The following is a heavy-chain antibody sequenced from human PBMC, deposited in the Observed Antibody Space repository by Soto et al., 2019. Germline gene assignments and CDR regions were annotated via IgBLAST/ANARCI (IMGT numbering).Heavy chain of an antibody. CDR2: INPNSGGT. CDR3: ARGFERCISISCYRGAFDI. J-gene: IGHJ3*02. V-gene: IGHV1-2*04. D-gene: IGHD2-2*01. Sequence: ASVKVSCKASGYTFTGYYMHWVRQAPGQGLEWMGWINPNSGGTNYAQKFQGWVTMTRDTSISTAYMELSRLRSDDTAVYYCARGFERCISISCYRGAFDIWGQGTMVTVS. CDR1: GYTFTGYY.